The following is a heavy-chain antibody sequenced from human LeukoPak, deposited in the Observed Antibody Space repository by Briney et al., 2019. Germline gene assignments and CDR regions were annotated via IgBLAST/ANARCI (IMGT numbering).Heavy chain of an antibody. Sequence: GGSLRLSCAASGFTVITNEITWVRQAPGRGLEWVSVLYSDGNTKYADSVQGRFTMSRDNSKNTLYLEMNSPSPDDTAVDYCARGVEPLAANTLAYWGQGTLVTVSS. CDR3: ARGVEPLAANTLAY. CDR1: GFTVITNE. D-gene: IGHD1-14*01. V-gene: IGHV3-53*01. CDR2: LYSDGNT. J-gene: IGHJ4*02.